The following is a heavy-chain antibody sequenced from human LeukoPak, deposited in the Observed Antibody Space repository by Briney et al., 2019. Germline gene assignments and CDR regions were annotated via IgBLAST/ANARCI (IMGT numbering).Heavy chain of an antibody. V-gene: IGHV1-69*13. D-gene: IGHD1-26*01. Sequence: ASVKVSCKASGGTFSSYAISWVRQAPGQGLEWMGGIIPIFGTANYAQKFQGRVTITADESTSTAYMELSSLRSEDTAVYYCARRSDSGSYYGPYFDYWGQGTLVTVPS. CDR2: IIPIFGTA. CDR3: ARRSDSGSYYGPYFDY. J-gene: IGHJ4*02. CDR1: GGTFSSYA.